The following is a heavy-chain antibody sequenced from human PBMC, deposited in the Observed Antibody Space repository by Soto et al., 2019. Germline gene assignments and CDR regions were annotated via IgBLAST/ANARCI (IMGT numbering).Heavy chain of an antibody. CDR3: AKAANKAPYFDY. V-gene: IGHV3-23*04. CDR1: GFTFSNYV. D-gene: IGHD6-25*01. J-gene: IGHJ4*02. CDR2: ISGSGTNT. Sequence: EVQVVDSGGGSVQPGGSLRLSCVASGFTFSNYVMNWARQAPTKGLEWVSSISGSGTNTYYADSVKGRFTISRDNYKNTLFLQMDSLRAEDTAVYFCAKAANKAPYFDYWGQGNLVSVSS.